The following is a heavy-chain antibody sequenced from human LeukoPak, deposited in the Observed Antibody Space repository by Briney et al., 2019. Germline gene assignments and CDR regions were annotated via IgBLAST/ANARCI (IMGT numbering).Heavy chain of an antibody. CDR3: ARDHSSSSWENYFDY. V-gene: IGHV1-18*01. Sequence: GASVKVSCKASGYTFTSYGISWVRQAPGQGLEWMGWISAYNGNTNYAQKLQGRVTMTTDTSTSTAYMELRSLRSDDTAVYYCARDHSSSSWENYFDYWGQGTLVTVSS. CDR2: ISAYNGNT. D-gene: IGHD6-13*01. CDR1: GYTFTSYG. J-gene: IGHJ4*02.